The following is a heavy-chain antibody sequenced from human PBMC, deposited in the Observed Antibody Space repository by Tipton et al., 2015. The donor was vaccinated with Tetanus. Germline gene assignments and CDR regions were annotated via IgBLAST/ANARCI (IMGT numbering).Heavy chain of an antibody. D-gene: IGHD3-22*01. CDR3: ARRDYSDSSVDN. CDR1: GGSISSGTYY. V-gene: IGHV4-39*01. J-gene: IGHJ4*02. Sequence: TLSLTCTVSGGSISSGTYYWGWIRQPPGKGLEWIGSIYFSGSTYYNPSLKSRVTIYVDTPKKQFSLRLSSVTAADTAVYYCARRDYSDSSVDNWGQGTLVTVSS. CDR2: IYFSGST.